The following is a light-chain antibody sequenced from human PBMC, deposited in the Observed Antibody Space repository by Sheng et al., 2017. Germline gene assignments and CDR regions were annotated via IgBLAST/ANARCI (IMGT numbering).Light chain of an antibody. CDR2: DVN. CDR3: CSYAGRSLYV. J-gene: IGLJ1*01. CDR1: SGDVGGYDY. V-gene: IGLV2-11*01. Sequence: QSALTQPRSVSGSPGQSVTISCTGTSGDVGGYDYVSWYQQHPGKAPKLMIFDVNKWPSGVPDRFSGSKSGNTASLTISGLQAEDEADYFCCSYAGRSLYVFGTRDPGLRL.